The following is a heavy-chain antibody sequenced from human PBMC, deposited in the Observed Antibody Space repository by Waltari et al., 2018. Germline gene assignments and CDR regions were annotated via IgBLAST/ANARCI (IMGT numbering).Heavy chain of an antibody. Sequence: EVQLVESGGGLVQPGRSLRLSCAASGFTFDDYAMHWVRQAPGKGLEWVSGISWNSGSIGYADSVKGRFTISKDNAKNSLYLQMNSLRAEDMALYYCAKDTRITGTTGYFDYWGQGTLVTVSS. CDR2: ISWNSGSI. D-gene: IGHD1-7*01. V-gene: IGHV3-9*03. CDR3: AKDTRITGTTGYFDY. J-gene: IGHJ4*02. CDR1: GFTFDDYA.